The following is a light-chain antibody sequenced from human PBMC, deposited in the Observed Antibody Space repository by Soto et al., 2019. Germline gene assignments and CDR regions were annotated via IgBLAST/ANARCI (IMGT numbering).Light chain of an antibody. J-gene: IGLJ3*02. CDR2: DVS. V-gene: IGLV2-14*01. CDR3: SSYTSSSWV. Sequence: QSALTQPASVSGSPGQSITISCTGTRSDVGDFKYVSWYQQHPGKAPKVMIYDVSNRPSGVSNRFSGSKSDNTASLTISGLQAEDEADYYCSSYTSSSWVFGGGTKVTVL. CDR1: RSDVGDFKY.